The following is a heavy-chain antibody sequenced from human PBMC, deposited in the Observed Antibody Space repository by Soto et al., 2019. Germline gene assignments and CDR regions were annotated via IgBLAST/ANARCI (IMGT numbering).Heavy chain of an antibody. V-gene: IGHV3-30*18. J-gene: IGHJ4*02. Sequence: GGSLRLSCVGSGFTFSSYGMHWVRQAPGKGLECVAVISDTGSSHYYAASVEGRFTISRENSKNTLSLHMDRLRVEDTAVYYCAKDGGPENPYYFDYWGQGTLVTVSS. D-gene: IGHD3-16*01. CDR1: GFTFSSYG. CDR2: ISDTGSSH. CDR3: AKDGGPENPYYFDY.